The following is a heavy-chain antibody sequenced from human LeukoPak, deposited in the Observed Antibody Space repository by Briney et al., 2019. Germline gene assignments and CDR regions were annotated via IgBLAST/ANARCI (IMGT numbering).Heavy chain of an antibody. Sequence: SETLSLTCTVSGGSISSYSWNWIRQPPGKGLEWIGNINNSGYTNNNPSLKSRVTISVDTFKNQFSLKLSSVTAADTAVYYCARGRSSYYDSGGYYHLVYWGQGTLVTVSS. D-gene: IGHD3-22*01. CDR2: INNSGYT. J-gene: IGHJ1*01. V-gene: IGHV4-59*01. CDR3: ARGRSSYYDSGGYYHLVY. CDR1: GGSISSYS.